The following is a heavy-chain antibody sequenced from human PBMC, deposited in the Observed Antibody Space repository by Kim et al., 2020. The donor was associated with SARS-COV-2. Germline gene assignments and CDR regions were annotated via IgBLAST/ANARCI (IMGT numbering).Heavy chain of an antibody. CDR2: INEDGEAR. CDR3: ARVCVGPDCDIHS. D-gene: IGHD2-21*01. Sequence: GGSLRLSCAASGFTFSQRWMHCVRQPPGKGLVWTSRINEDGEARNYADSVNGRFTVSRDNAKNILFLHLNSLKMHDPVVYYRARVCVGPDCDIHSWGQGT. J-gene: IGHJ4*02. CDR1: GFTFSQRW. V-gene: IGHV3-74*01.